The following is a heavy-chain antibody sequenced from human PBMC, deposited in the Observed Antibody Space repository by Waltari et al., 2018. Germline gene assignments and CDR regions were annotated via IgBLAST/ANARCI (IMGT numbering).Heavy chain of an antibody. J-gene: IGHJ6*03. CDR1: GGPFAGYG. CDR3: ATHKLGVSQHYYHMDV. D-gene: IGHD7-27*01. Sequence: HVQLVQSGAEVRTPGSSVKVSCKASGGPFAGYGISWVRLLPGQRLEWMGVIIPMFGIPDHSQKFQGRLTITADESTSTAYMELSRLTSEDTALYYCATHKLGVSQHYYHMDVWGKGTAVTISS. V-gene: IGHV1-69*12. CDR2: IIPMFGIP.